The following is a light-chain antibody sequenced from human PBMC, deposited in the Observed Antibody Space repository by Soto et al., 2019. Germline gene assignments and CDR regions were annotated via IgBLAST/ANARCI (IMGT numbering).Light chain of an antibody. CDR2: DVT. J-gene: IGLJ3*02. Sequence: QSALTQPRSVSGSPGQSVTISCTGTSSDVGGYNYVSWYQQHPGKAPKLMIYDVTKRPSGVPDRFSGSKSGNTASLTISGLQAEDEADYYCCSYAGSYTWMFGGGTKVPS. CDR1: SSDVGGYNY. V-gene: IGLV2-11*01. CDR3: CSYAGSYTWM.